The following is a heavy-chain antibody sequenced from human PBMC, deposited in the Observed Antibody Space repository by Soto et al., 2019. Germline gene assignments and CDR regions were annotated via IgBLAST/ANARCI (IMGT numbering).Heavy chain of an antibody. CDR2: ISAYNGNT. CDR1: GHTFTSYG. CDR3: ARALYYDFWSGYYRRRDDAFDI. V-gene: IGHV1-18*01. D-gene: IGHD3-3*01. Sequence: ASVKVSCKASGHTFTSYGISWVRQAPGQGLEWMGWISAYNGNTNYAQKLQGRITMTTDTSTSTAYMELRSLRSDDTAVYYCARALYYDFWSGYYRRRDDAFDIWSQGTMVTVSS. J-gene: IGHJ3*02.